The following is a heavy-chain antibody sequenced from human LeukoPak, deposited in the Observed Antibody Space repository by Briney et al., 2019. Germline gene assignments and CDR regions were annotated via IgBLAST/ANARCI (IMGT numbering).Heavy chain of an antibody. D-gene: IGHD3-22*01. V-gene: IGHV3-21*01. J-gene: IGHJ4*02. Sequence: GGSLRLSCAASGFTFSSYSMNWVRQASGKGLEWVSSISSSSSYIYYVDSVKGRFTISRDNAKNSLYLQMNSLRAEDTAVYYCARDRRGDDSSGYYPEAFDYWGQGTLVTVSS. CDR2: ISSSSSYI. CDR1: GFTFSSYS. CDR3: ARDRRGDDSSGYYPEAFDY.